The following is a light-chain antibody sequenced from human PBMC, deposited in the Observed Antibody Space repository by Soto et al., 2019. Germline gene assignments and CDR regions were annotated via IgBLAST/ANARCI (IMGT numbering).Light chain of an antibody. J-gene: IGKJ1*01. CDR2: DTS. Sequence: DIVVTQSPATLSASPGERVTLSCRASQFVSSRLAWYQRRPGQVPRLLIYDTSTRAPGISARFSGSGSGTEFTLTISSLQSEEFAVYYCQEYIQWPPGMFGPGTKVDIK. V-gene: IGKV3-15*01. CDR3: QEYIQWPPGM. CDR1: QFVSSR.